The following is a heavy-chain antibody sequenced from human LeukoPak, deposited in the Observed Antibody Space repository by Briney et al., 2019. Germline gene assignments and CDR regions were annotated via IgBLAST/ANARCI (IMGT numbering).Heavy chain of an antibody. Sequence: ASVKVSCKASGYTFTSYGISWVRQAPGQGLEWMGWISAYNGNTNHPQKLQGRVTINTDTSTSTAYMEPRSLRSEDTAVYYCARDIMVRQQTMGYWGQGTLVTVSS. CDR1: GYTFTSYG. CDR2: ISAYNGNT. D-gene: IGHD4/OR15-4a*01. J-gene: IGHJ4*02. V-gene: IGHV1-18*01. CDR3: ARDIMVRQQTMGY.